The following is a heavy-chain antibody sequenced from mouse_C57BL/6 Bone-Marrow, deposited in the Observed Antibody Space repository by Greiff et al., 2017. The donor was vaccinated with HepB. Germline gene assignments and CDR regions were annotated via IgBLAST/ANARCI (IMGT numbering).Heavy chain of an antibody. D-gene: IGHD2-3*01. J-gene: IGHJ4*01. Sequence: EVKLVESGGGLVKPGGSLKLSCAASGFTFSDYGMHWVRQAPEQGLEWVAYISSGSSTIYYADTVKGRFTISRDNAKNTLFLQMTSLRSEDTAMYYCADDGYYEVMDYWGQGTSVTVSS. CDR3: ADDGYYEVMDY. CDR1: GFTFSDYG. V-gene: IGHV5-17*01. CDR2: ISSGSSTI.